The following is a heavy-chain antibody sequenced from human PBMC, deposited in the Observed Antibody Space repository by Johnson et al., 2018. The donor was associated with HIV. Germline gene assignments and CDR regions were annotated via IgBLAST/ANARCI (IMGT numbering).Heavy chain of an antibody. CDR3: ARGRIAARPI. CDR1: GFIFSDYY. J-gene: IGHJ3*02. Sequence: EVQLLESGGGLVKPGGSLRLSCAASGFIFSDYYMSWIRQTPGKGLEWVSVIYSGGSTYYADSVKGRFTISRDNAKNSLYLQMNSLRAEDTAVYYCARGRIAARPIWGQGTMVTVSS. CDR2: IYSGGST. V-gene: IGHV3-66*01. D-gene: IGHD6-6*01.